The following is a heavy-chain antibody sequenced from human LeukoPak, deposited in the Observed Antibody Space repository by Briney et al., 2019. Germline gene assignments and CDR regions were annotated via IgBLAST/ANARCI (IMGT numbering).Heavy chain of an antibody. D-gene: IGHD4-11*01. CDR3: ARVCRTTDISRRYYYYLYMDV. J-gene: IGHJ6*03. CDR1: GGSLSSYY. Sequence: SETLSLTCTVSGGSLSSYYWSWIRQSPGKGLEWIGYIYSSGSTNYNPSLKSRVTISVDTSRKQFSLKLSSVTAADTAVYYCARVCRTTDISRRYYYYLYMDVWGKGTTVTVSS. CDR2: IYSSGST. V-gene: IGHV4-59*01.